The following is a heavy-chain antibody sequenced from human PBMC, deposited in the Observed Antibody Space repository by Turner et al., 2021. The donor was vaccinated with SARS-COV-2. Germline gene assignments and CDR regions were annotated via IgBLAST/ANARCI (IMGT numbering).Heavy chain of an antibody. Sequence: VQLVESGGGLVQPGGSLRLSCLASGFTFSSHGMHWVRQAPGKGLEWVAAISYDGSSKFYADFVKGRFTISRDDSSNTVYVEINSLRPEDTAVFYCAKDDGGLATTTYGMDVWGQGTTVTVSS. J-gene: IGHJ6*02. CDR3: AKDDGGLATTTYGMDV. CDR2: ISYDGSSK. D-gene: IGHD3-16*01. V-gene: IGHV3-30*18. CDR1: GFTFSSHG.